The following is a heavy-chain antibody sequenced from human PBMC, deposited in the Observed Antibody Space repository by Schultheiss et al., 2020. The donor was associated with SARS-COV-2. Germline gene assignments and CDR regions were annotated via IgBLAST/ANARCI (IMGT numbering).Heavy chain of an antibody. D-gene: IGHD3-22*01. J-gene: IGHJ6*02. V-gene: IGHV4-59*10. CDR2: IYTSGST. Sequence: SETLSLTCAVYGGSFSGYYWSWIRQPAGKGLEWIGRIYTSGSTNYNPSLKSRVTMSVDTSKNQFSLKLSSVTAADTAVYYCARVPPHYDSSGYYYYYGMDVWGQGTTVTVSS. CDR3: ARVPPHYDSSGYYYYYGMDV. CDR1: GGSFSGYY.